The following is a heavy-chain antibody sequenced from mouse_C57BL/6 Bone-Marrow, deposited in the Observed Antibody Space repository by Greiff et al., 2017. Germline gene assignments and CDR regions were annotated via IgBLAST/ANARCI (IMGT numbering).Heavy chain of an antibody. J-gene: IGHJ1*03. Sequence: DVKLVESGGDLVKPGGSLKLSCAASGFTFSSYGMSWVRQTPDKRLEWVATISSGGSYTYYPDSVKGRFTISRDNAKNTLYLQMSSLKSEDTAMYYWARPSYSNYVCWYFDVWGTGTTVTVSS. D-gene: IGHD2-5*01. CDR1: GFTFSSYG. V-gene: IGHV5-6*02. CDR3: ARPSYSNYVCWYFDV. CDR2: ISSGGSYT.